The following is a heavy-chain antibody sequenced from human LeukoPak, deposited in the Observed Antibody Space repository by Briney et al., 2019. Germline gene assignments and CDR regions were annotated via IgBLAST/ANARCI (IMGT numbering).Heavy chain of an antibody. V-gene: IGHV4-59*01. CDR3: ARSRLWFDY. CDR2: IYYSGGT. CDR1: GGSINNYY. D-gene: IGHD2-21*01. J-gene: IGHJ4*02. Sequence: SETLSLTCTVSGGSINNYYWSWIRQPPGKGLEWVGCIYYSGGTNYNPSLKSRVTISVDTSKNQFSLKVSSVTAADTAVYYCARSRLWFDYWGQGSLVTVSS.